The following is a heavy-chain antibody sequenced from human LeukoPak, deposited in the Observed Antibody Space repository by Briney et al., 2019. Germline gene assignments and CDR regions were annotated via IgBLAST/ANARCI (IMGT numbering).Heavy chain of an antibody. CDR3: ARSPRIAVRSNWFDP. CDR2: IYTSGST. J-gene: IGHJ5*02. V-gene: IGHV4-4*09. Sequence: SEALSLTCTVSGGSISSYYWSWIRQPPGKGLEWIGYIYTSGSTNYNPSLKSRVTISVDTSKNQFSLKLSSVTAADTAVYYCARSPRIAVRSNWFDPWGQGTLVTVSS. CDR1: GGSISSYY. D-gene: IGHD6-19*01.